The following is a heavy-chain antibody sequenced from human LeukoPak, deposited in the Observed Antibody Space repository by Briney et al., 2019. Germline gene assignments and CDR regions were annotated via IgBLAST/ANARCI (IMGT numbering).Heavy chain of an antibody. CDR3: ARAGDSSGYLNGMDV. V-gene: IGHV3-53*01. J-gene: IGHJ6*02. Sequence: GGSLRLSCAASGFTVSDSYMNWVRQAPGKGLEWVSVIYSSGTTYYADSVKGRFTISRDNSKNTLYLQMNSLRAEDTAVYYCARAGDSSGYLNGMDVWGQGTTVTVSS. CDR2: IYSSGTT. D-gene: IGHD3-22*01. CDR1: GFTVSDSY.